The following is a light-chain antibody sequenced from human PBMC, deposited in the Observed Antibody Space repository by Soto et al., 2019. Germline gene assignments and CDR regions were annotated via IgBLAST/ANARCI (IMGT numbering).Light chain of an antibody. CDR1: QSVGRNY. V-gene: IGKV3-20*01. J-gene: IGKJ1*01. CDR3: QQHGTSPWA. CDR2: AAS. Sequence: IVLPQCPGTLSLSPGERATLSCRASQSVGRNYVAWYQQKPGQAPRVIIYAASNRASGIPDRFSGSGSGSAFTSPISRLEPEDLSVYYCQQHGTSPWAFGQGTKVEIK.